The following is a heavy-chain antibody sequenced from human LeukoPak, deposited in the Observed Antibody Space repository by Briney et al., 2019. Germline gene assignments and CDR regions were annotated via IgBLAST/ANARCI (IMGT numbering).Heavy chain of an antibody. D-gene: IGHD3-10*01. J-gene: IGHJ3*02. V-gene: IGHV3-73*01. Sequence: GGSLGLSCAASGFTFSGYGMHWVRQASGKGLEWVGRIRSKANSYATAYAASVKGRFTISRDDSKNTAYLQMNSLKTEDTAVYYCTSPGPGGAFDIWGQGTMVTVSS. CDR1: GFTFSGYG. CDR3: TSPGPGGAFDI. CDR2: IRSKANSYAT.